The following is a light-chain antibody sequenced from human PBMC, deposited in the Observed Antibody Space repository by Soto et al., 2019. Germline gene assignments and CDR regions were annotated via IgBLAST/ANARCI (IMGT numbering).Light chain of an antibody. V-gene: IGLV2-23*02. CDR2: EVN. J-gene: IGLJ1*01. CDR3: CSYAGDTTFFV. CDR1: SSDVGSYYP. Sequence: QSVLTQPASMSGSPVQSITISCTGTSSDVGSYYPVSWFQQHPGKAPKLVIYEVNKRPSGVSDRFSGSKSGNTASLTISGLQAADEAEYYCCSYAGDTTFFVFGTGTKVTVL.